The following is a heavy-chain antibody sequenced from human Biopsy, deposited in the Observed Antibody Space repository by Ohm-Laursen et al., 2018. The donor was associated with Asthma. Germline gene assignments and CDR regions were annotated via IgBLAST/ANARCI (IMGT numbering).Heavy chain of an antibody. CDR2: INFVFGTT. CDR3: ARKAGSCISRTCYSLDF. J-gene: IGHJ4*02. CDR1: GGTFNTYV. V-gene: IGHV1-69*13. Sequence: SVKVSCKSLGGTFNTYVIGWVRQAPGQGLEWMGGINFVFGTTTYPQKFQDRVTITADDSTSTVYMGLSSLRSEDTAVYYCARKAGSCISRTCYSLDFWGQGTLVTVSS. D-gene: IGHD2-2*01.